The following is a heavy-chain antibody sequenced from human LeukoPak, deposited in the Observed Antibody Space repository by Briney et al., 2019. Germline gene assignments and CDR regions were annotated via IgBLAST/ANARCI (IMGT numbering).Heavy chain of an antibody. Sequence: ASVKVSCKASGYTFTGYYMHWVRQAPGQGLEWMGWMNPNSGNTGYAQKFQGRVTMTRNTSISTAYMELSSLRSEDTAVYYCARGDDYGDYTHWGQGTLVTVSS. D-gene: IGHD4-17*01. V-gene: IGHV1-8*02. CDR1: GYTFTGYY. CDR3: ARGDDYGDYTH. J-gene: IGHJ4*02. CDR2: MNPNSGNT.